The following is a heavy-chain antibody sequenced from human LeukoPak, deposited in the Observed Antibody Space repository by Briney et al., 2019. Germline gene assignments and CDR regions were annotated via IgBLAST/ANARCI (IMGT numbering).Heavy chain of an antibody. CDR1: GFTVSSNY. V-gene: IGHV3-53*01. D-gene: IGHD2-2*01. CDR2: IYSGGST. Sequence: GGSLRLSCAAAGFTVSSNYMSWVRQAPGKGLEWVSVIYSGGSTYYADSVKGRFTISRDNSKNTLYLQMNSLRAEDTAVYYCAMPAGTLSYYGMDVWGQGTTVTVSS. J-gene: IGHJ6*02. CDR3: AMPAGTLSYYGMDV.